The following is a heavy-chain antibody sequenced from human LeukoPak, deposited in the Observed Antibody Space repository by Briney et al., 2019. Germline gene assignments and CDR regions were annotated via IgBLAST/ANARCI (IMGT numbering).Heavy chain of an antibody. Sequence: GGTLRLSCAASGLTFSSSAMSWVRQAPGKGLEWVSSISGSGDSTYYADSVKGRFTISRDNSKNTLYLQMNSLRAEDMAVYYCARGELSSYFDYWGQGTLVTVSS. CDR1: GLTFSSSA. D-gene: IGHD1-26*01. CDR3: ARGELSSYFDY. J-gene: IGHJ4*02. CDR2: ISGSGDST. V-gene: IGHV3-23*01.